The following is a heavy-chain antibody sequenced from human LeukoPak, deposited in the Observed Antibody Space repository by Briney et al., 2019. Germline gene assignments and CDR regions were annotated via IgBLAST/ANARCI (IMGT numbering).Heavy chain of an antibody. J-gene: IGHJ3*02. D-gene: IGHD4-17*01. Sequence: GGSLRLSCAASGFTFSDYYVSWIRQAPGKGLEWVSYISSSGSTIYYADSVKGRFTISRDNAKNSLYLQMNSLSAEDTAVYYCARADYGDYVDNAFDIWGQGTMVTVSS. V-gene: IGHV3-11*01. CDR1: GFTFSDYY. CDR2: ISSSGSTI. CDR3: ARADYGDYVDNAFDI.